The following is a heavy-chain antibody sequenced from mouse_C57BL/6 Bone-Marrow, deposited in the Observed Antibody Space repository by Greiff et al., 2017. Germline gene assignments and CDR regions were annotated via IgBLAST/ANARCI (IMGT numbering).Heavy chain of an antibody. D-gene: IGHD2-5*01. CDR3: ARVPYSNCYYWYFDV. J-gene: IGHJ1*03. Sequence: QVQLQQPGAELVRPGTSVKLSCKASGYTFTSYWMHWVKQRPGQGLEWIGVIDPSDSYTNYNQKFKGKATLTVDTSSSTAYMQLSSLTSEDSAVYYCARVPYSNCYYWYFDVWGTGTTVTVSS. CDR1: GYTFTSYW. CDR2: IDPSDSYT. V-gene: IGHV1-59*01.